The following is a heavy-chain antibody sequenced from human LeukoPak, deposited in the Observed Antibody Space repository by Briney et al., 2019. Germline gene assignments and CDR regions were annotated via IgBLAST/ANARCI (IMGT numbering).Heavy chain of an antibody. CDR1: GGSFSGYY. J-gene: IGHJ3*02. Sequence: PSETLSLTCAVYGGSFSGYYWSWIRQPPGKGLEWIGEINHSGSTNYNPSLKSRVTISVDTSKNQFSLKLSSVTAADTAVYYCARVGVSTGTKGSHAFDIWGQGTMVTVSS. CDR2: INHSGST. V-gene: IGHV4-34*01. CDR3: ARVGVSTGTKGSHAFDI. D-gene: IGHD4-17*01.